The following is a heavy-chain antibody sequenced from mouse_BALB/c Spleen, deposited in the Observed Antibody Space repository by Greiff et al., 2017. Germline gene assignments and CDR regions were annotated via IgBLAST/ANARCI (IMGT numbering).Heavy chain of an antibody. J-gene: IGHJ4*01. D-gene: IGHD2-1*01. V-gene: IGHV7-3*02. Sequence: EVKLMESGGGLVQPGGSLRLSCATSGFTFTDYYMSWVRQPPGKALEWLGFIRNKANGYTTEYSASVKGRFTISRDNSQSILYLQMNTLRAEDSATYYCARVISRGNYEDYAMDYWGQGTSVTVSS. CDR2: IRNKANGYTT. CDR1: GFTFTDYY. CDR3: ARVISRGNYEDYAMDY.